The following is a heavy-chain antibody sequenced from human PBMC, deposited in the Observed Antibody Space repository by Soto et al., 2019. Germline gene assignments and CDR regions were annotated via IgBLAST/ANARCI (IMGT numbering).Heavy chain of an antibody. D-gene: IGHD3-3*01. J-gene: IGHJ3*01. CDR2: IYYSGST. V-gene: IGHV4-39*07. Sequence: PSETLSLTCTVSGGSISSSSYYWGWIRQPPGKGLEWIGGIYYSGSTYYNPSLKSRVTISVDTSKNQFSLKLSSVTAADTAVYYCARYPTLGASGYLFDGFDFWGQGTMVTVSS. CDR1: GGSISSSSYY. CDR3: ARYPTLGASGYLFDGFDF.